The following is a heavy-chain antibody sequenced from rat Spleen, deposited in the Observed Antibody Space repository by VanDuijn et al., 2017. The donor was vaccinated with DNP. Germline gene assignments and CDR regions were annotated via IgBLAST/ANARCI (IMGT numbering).Heavy chain of an antibody. J-gene: IGHJ2*01. CDR2: ISYEGSST. CDR3: ATNNYFDY. D-gene: IGHD1-10*01. V-gene: IGHV5-22*01. CDR1: GFTFSDHY. Sequence: EVQLVESGGGLVQPGRSLKVSCVASGFTFSDHYMAWVRQAPKKGLEWVASISYEGSSTHYGDSVKGRFGISRDNTKNTLYLQMHSLRSEDTATYYCATNNYFDYWGQGVMVTVSS.